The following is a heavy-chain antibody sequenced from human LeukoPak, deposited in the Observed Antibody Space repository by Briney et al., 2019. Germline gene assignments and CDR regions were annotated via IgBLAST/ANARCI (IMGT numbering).Heavy chain of an antibody. CDR1: GFTFSSYG. CDR2: IWYDGTDE. D-gene: IGHD3-10*01. CDR3: AKDTTTTRRGFDY. J-gene: IGHJ4*02. V-gene: IGHV3-33*06. Sequence: GGSLRLSCAASGFTFSSYGMHWVRQAPGKGLEWVAVIWYDGTDEYYADSVKGRFTVSRDNSKKTLYLQVNSLRAEDTAVYYCAKDTTTTRRGFDYWGQGTLATVSS.